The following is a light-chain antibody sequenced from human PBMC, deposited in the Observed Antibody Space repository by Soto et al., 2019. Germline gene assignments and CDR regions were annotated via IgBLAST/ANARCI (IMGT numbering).Light chain of an antibody. V-gene: IGKV3-20*01. CDR1: QSGYNGY. CDR3: QHFGYPQWT. Sequence: EIVLTQSPGTLSLSPGERATLSCRASQSGYNGYLAWYQQKPGQPPRLLIYGASSRANGIPDRFTGSGSGTDFTLTISRLEPEDSAVYYCQHFGYPQWTFGQGTKVDIK. J-gene: IGKJ1*01. CDR2: GAS.